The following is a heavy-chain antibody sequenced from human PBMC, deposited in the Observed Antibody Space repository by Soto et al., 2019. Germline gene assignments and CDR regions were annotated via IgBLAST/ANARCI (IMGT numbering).Heavy chain of an antibody. J-gene: IGHJ4*02. Sequence: QVHLQESGPGLVKPSATLSLTCSVSGGSINNHYWSWIRQPPGKGLEWIGYVYYTGSTNYNPSLKGRVTMSVDTSKNQFSLNLTSLTAADTAIYYCARANWYSEYWGQGTLVTVSS. CDR3: ARANWYSEY. V-gene: IGHV4-59*11. CDR1: GGSINNHY. CDR2: VYYTGST. D-gene: IGHD7-27*01.